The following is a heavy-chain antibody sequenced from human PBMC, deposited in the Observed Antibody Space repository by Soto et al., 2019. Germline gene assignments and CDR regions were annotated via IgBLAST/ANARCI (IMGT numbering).Heavy chain of an antibody. D-gene: IGHD2-15*01. J-gene: IGHJ5*02. Sequence: QLQLQESGPGLVKPSETLSLTCTVSGGSISSSSYYWGWIRQPPGKGLEWIGSIYYSGSTYYNPSLKSRVTISVDTSKNQFSLKLSSVTAADTAVYYCARDHCSGGSCFGKYNWFDPWGQGTLVTVSS. CDR3: ARDHCSGGSCFGKYNWFDP. CDR1: GGSISSSSYY. CDR2: IYYSGST. V-gene: IGHV4-39*02.